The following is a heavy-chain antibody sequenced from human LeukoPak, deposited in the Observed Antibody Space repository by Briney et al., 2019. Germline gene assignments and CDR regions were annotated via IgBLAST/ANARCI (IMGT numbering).Heavy chain of an antibody. CDR2: ISGSSSYI. V-gene: IGHV3-21*01. CDR3: ARGGAIIQWELLDY. D-gene: IGHD1-26*01. CDR1: GFTFSSYG. Sequence: GGSLRLSCAASGFTFSSYGMNWVRQAPGKGLEWVSSISGSSSYIYYADSVKGRFTISRDNAKNSLYLQMNSLRAEDTAVYYCARGGAIIQWELLDYWGQGTLVTVSS. J-gene: IGHJ4*02.